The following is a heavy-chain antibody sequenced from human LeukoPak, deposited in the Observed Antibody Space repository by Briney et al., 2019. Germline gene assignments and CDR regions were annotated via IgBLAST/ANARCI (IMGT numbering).Heavy chain of an antibody. CDR3: ARDCSTSCYSFDP. V-gene: IGHV1-18*01. Sequence: ASVKVSCKASGYTFTTYGISWVRQAPGQVLEWMGWISGYDGNTKYAQKLQGRVTMTTDTSTSTAYMELRSLRSDDTAVYYCARDCSTSCYSFDPWGQGTLVTVAS. J-gene: IGHJ5*02. CDR1: GYTFTTYG. CDR2: ISGYDGNT. D-gene: IGHD2-2*01.